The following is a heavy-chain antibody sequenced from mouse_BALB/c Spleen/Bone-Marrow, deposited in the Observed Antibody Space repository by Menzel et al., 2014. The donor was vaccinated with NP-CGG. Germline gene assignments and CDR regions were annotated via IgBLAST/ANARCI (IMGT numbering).Heavy chain of an antibody. CDR2: IYPGDGST. Sequence: QVQLKQSGPELAEPGALVKISCRASGYTFTSYDINWVKQRPGQGLEWIGWIYPGDGSTMYNEKFKGKATLTADKSSSTAYMQLSSLTSENSAVYFCARSGSYYYGAYWYFDVWGAGTTVTVSS. CDR1: GYTFTSYD. D-gene: IGHD1-1*01. J-gene: IGHJ1*01. V-gene: IGHV1S56*01. CDR3: ARSGSYYYGAYWYFDV.